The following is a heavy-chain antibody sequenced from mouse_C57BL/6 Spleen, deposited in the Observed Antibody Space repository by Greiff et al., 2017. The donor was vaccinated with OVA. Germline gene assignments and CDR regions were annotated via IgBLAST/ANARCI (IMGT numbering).Heavy chain of an antibody. CDR1: GYTFTDYE. J-gene: IGHJ4*01. V-gene: IGHV1-15*01. Sequence: QVQLQQSGAELVRPGASVKLSCKASGYTFTDYEMHWVKQTPVQGLEWIGWIDPGTGRTAYNQKFKGKAILTADTSSSTAYMQLRSLTSEDSAVYYCARGESLMDYWGQGTSVTVSS. CDR3: ARGESLMDY. CDR2: IDPGTGRT.